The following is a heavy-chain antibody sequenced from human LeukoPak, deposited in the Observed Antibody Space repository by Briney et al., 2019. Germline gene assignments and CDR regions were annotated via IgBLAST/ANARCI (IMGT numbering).Heavy chain of an antibody. J-gene: IGHJ4*02. CDR2: ISGSGGST. CDR1: GFTFSNYW. CDR3: AKMVGYYYDSSGYYYFDY. D-gene: IGHD3-22*01. Sequence: GGSLRLSCAASGFTFSNYWMHWVRQAPGKGLEWVSAISGSGGSTYYADSVKGRFTISRDNSKNTLYLQMNSLRAEDTAVYYCAKMVGYYYDSSGYYYFDYWGQGTLVTVSS. V-gene: IGHV3-23*01.